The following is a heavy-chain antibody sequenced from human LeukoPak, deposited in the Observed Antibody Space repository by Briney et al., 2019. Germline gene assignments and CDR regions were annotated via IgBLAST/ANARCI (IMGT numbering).Heavy chain of an antibody. CDR1: GGSISSSNW. D-gene: IGHD6-13*01. J-gene: IGHJ5*02. CDR2: IYHSGST. V-gene: IGHV4-4*02. CDR3: AREFSSSWYGNWFDP. Sequence: SGTLSLTCAVSGGSISSSNWWSWVRQPPGKGLXXXXEIYHSGSTNYNPSLKSRVTISVDKPKNQFSLKLSSVTAADTAVYYCAREFSSSWYGNWFDPWGQGTLVTVSS.